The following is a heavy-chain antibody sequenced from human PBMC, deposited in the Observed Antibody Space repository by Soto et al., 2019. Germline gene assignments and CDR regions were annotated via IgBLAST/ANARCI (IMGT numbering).Heavy chain of an antibody. CDR3: ARVRYCSSTSCYVYHRNYYYGMDV. J-gene: IGHJ6*02. CDR2: ITHSGST. Sequence: SETLSLTRAVYGGSFSGYYWSWISQPPGKGLEWVGEITHSGSTNYNPSLKSRVTISVDTAKNQVSRKLSSVTAADTAVYYCARVRYCSSTSCYVYHRNYYYGMDVWGQGTTVT. CDR1: GGSFSGYY. D-gene: IGHD2-2*01. V-gene: IGHV4-34*01.